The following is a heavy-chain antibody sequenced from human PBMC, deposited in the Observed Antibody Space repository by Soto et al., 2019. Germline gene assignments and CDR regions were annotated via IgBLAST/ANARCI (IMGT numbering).Heavy chain of an antibody. CDR2: IIPIFGTA. Sequence: QVQLVQSGAEVKKPGSSVKVSCKASGGTFSSYAISWVRQAPGQGLEWMGGIIPIFGTANYAQKFQGRVTITADESTSTAYMQLSSLSSEDTAVYYCARDSGYYGDRLDAFDIWGQGTMVTVSS. J-gene: IGHJ3*02. V-gene: IGHV1-69*12. D-gene: IGHD4-17*01. CDR3: ARDSGYYGDRLDAFDI. CDR1: GGTFSSYA.